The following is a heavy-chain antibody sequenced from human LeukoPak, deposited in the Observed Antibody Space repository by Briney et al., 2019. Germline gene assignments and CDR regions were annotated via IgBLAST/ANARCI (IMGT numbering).Heavy chain of an antibody. Sequence: GGSLRLSCAASGFTFSNYAMSWVRQSPGKGLEWVSAISATTSTTYYADSVRGRFAISRDISKNTLYLQMNSLRVEDTAVYYCAKSKEDCCGSFDPWGRGTLVTVSS. CDR3: AKSKEDCCGSFDP. CDR2: ISATTSTT. J-gene: IGHJ5*02. V-gene: IGHV3-23*01. D-gene: IGHD2-15*01. CDR1: GFTFSNYA.